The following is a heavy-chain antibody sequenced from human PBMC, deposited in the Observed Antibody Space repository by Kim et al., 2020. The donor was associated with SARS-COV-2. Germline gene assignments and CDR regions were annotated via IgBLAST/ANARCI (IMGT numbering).Heavy chain of an antibody. CDR3: ARRLASVDW. D-gene: IGHD2-21*01. Sequence: SETLSLTCAVYGGSFSGYHWSWSRQCPGTGLEWIGEIDHTERRNYNPSLKSRVTISADASKNQFSLKVDSVTAADTGVYYCARRLASVDWWGQGTPVTVSS. CDR1: GGSFSGYH. V-gene: IGHV4-34*01. CDR2: IDHTERR. J-gene: IGHJ4*02.